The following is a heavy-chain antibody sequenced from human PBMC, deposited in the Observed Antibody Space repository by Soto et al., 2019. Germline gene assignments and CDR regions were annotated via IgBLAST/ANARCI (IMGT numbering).Heavy chain of an antibody. CDR3: ARSYCSGGSCLIPYFDY. CDR1: GGYFSGYD. CDR2: INHSGST. Sequence: SETLSVTCAVDGGYFSGYDWSWIRKPPGKGLEWIGEINHSGSTNYNPSLKSRVTISVDTSKNQFSLKLSSVTAADTAVYYCARSYCSGGSCLIPYFDYWGQGTLVTVSS. D-gene: IGHD2-15*01. V-gene: IGHV4-34*01. J-gene: IGHJ4*02.